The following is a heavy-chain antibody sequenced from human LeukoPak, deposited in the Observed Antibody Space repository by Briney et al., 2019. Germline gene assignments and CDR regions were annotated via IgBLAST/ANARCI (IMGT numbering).Heavy chain of an antibody. CDR1: GGSISSYY. Sequence: SETLSLTCTVSGGSISSYYWSWIRQPPGKGLEWIGYIYYGGSTNYNPSLKSRVTTSVDTSKNQFSLKLSSVTAADTAVYYCARTRLETDEFYFDYWGQGTLVTVSS. CDR2: IYYGGST. CDR3: ARTRLETDEFYFDY. J-gene: IGHJ4*02. D-gene: IGHD3-10*01. V-gene: IGHV4-59*01.